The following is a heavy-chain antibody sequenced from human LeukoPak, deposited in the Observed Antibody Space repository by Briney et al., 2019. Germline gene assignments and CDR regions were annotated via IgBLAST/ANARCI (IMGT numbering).Heavy chain of an antibody. J-gene: IGHJ4*02. Sequence: HPGGSLRLSCAASGFTFSSYAMSWVRQAPGKGLEWVSTISDSGRSTYYADSVRGRFTISRDNAKNTLYLQMNSLRPEDTGVYYCATFGHHWSSSYWGQGALVTVSS. CDR1: GFTFSSYA. CDR2: ISDSGRST. CDR3: ATFGHHWSSSY. D-gene: IGHD3/OR15-3a*01. V-gene: IGHV3-23*01.